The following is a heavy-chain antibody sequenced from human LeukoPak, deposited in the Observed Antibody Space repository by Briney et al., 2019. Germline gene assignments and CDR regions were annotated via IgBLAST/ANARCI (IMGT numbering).Heavy chain of an antibody. Sequence: HAGGSLRLSCAASGFTFSSYGMHWVRQAPGKGLEWVAVISYDGSNKYYADSVKGRFTISRDNSKNTLYLQMNSLRAEDTAVYYCAKDPADYWGQGTLVTVSS. CDR2: ISYDGSNK. V-gene: IGHV3-30*18. J-gene: IGHJ4*02. CDR1: GFTFSSYG. CDR3: AKDPADY.